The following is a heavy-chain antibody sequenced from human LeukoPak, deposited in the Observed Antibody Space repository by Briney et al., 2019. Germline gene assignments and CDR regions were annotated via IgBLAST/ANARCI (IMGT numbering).Heavy chain of an antibody. J-gene: IGHJ4*02. CDR1: GGSISSGDYY. CDR3: ARESWSSGYSFDY. V-gene: IGHV4-30-4*01. D-gene: IGHD3-22*01. Sequence: SETLSLTCTVSGGSISSGDYYWRWIRQPPGKGLEWIGYIYYSGSTYYNPSLKSRVTISVDTSKNQFSLKLSSVTAADTAVYYCARESWSSGYSFDYWGQGTLVTVSS. CDR2: IYYSGST.